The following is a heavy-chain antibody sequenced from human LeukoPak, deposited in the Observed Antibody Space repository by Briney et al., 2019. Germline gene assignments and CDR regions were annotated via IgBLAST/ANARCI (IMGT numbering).Heavy chain of an antibody. CDR2: IDGPTFRT. CDR1: GFTFSNYA. V-gene: IGHV3-23*01. CDR3: SREQVAVPGGDS. D-gene: IGHD6-19*01. Sequence: QPGGSLRLSCAGSGFTFSNYAMHWVRQAPGKGLEWVSTIDGPTFRTHYADSVMGRFTISRDNAKNTLYLQMNSLRAEDTAVYYCSREQVAVPGGDSWGQGTLVTVSS. J-gene: IGHJ5*01.